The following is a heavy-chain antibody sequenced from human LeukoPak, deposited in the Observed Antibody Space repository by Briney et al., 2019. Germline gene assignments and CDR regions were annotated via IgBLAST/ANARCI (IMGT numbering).Heavy chain of an antibody. CDR2: INPNSGGT. Sequence: GASVKVSCKASGYTFTGYYMHWVRQAPGQGLEWMGWINPNSGGTNYAQKSQGRVTMTRDTSISTAYMELSRLRSDDTAVYYCASLSAGKYYYASSGYYYWGQGTLVTVSS. D-gene: IGHD3-22*01. CDR3: ASLSAGKYYYASSGYYY. J-gene: IGHJ4*02. CDR1: GYTFTGYY. V-gene: IGHV1-2*02.